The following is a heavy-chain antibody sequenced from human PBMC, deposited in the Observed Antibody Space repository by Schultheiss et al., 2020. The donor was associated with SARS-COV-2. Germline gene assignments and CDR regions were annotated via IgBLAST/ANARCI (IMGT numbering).Heavy chain of an antibody. CDR2: ISYEGRNK. Sequence: GGSLRLSCVDSGFTFKSYAMHWVRQAPGKGLEWVAVISYEGRNKYYADSVKGRFTISRDNAKDTLYLQMNSLRPEDTAEYYCARGNRAEARWDYVFYYYCGMDVWGQGSTITVAS. D-gene: IGHD3-16*01. V-gene: IGHV3-30*04. CDR1: GFTFKSYA. CDR3: ARGNRAEARWDYVFYYYCGMDV. J-gene: IGHJ6*02.